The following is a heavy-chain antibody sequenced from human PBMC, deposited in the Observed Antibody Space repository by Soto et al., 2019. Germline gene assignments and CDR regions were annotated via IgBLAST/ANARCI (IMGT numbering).Heavy chain of an antibody. J-gene: IGHJ4*02. CDR1: GFTFSSYA. CDR2: ISGSGGST. CDR3: NIAAAAHYFDY. Sequence: GGSLRLSCAASGFTFSSYAMSWVRQAPGKGLEWVSAISGSGGSTYYADSVKGRFTISRDNSKNTLYLQMNSLRSEDTAVYYCNIAAAAHYFDYWGQGTLVTVSS. D-gene: IGHD6-13*01. V-gene: IGHV3-23*01.